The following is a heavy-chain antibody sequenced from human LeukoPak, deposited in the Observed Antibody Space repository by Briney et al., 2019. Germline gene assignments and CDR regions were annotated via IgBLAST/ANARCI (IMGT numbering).Heavy chain of an antibody. J-gene: IGHJ6*02. D-gene: IGHD2-2*01. CDR1: GFTVSSNY. CDR3: AREATYCSSTSCYYYGMDV. V-gene: IGHV3-53*05. CDR2: IYSGGST. Sequence: GGSLRLSRAASGFTVSSNYMSWVRQAPGKGLEWVSVIYSGGSTYYADSVKGRFTISRDNSKNTLYLQMNSLRAEDTAVYYCAREATYCSSTSCYYYGMDVWGQGTTVTVSS.